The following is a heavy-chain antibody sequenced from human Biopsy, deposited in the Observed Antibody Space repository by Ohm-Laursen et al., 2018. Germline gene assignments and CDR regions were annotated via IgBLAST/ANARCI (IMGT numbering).Heavy chain of an antibody. V-gene: IGHV4-59*01. CDR1: GDSISSYY. CDR2: VYYTGST. Sequence: GTLSLTCTVSGDSISSYYWSWIRQPPGKGLEWIGYVYYTGSTDYNPSLQSRVTISVDTSKNHFSLRLRSVTPADTAIYYCARDRGYYSDRTVPGYFDLWGRGTLVTVSS. D-gene: IGHD3-22*01. CDR3: ARDRGYYSDRTVPGYFDL. J-gene: IGHJ2*01.